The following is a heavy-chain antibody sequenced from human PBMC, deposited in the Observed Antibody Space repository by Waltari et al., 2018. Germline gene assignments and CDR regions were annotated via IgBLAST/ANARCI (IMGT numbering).Heavy chain of an antibody. CDR1: GFTFSSYD. D-gene: IGHD5-12*01. J-gene: IGHJ4*02. CDR3: AKDQDGYNTLDY. CDR2: ISYDGSNK. V-gene: IGHV3-30*18. Sequence: QVPPVESGVGVVQPGWSLRLSCGASGFTFSSYDMHWVRQAPGKGLEWVAVISYDGSNKDYADSVKGRFTISRDNSKNTLYLQMNSLRAEDTAVYYCAKDQDGYNTLDYWGQGTLVTVSS.